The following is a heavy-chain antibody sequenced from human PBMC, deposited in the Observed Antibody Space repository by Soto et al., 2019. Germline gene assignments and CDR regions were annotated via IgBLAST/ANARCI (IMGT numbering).Heavy chain of an antibody. J-gene: IGHJ6*02. CDR2: VHYRGGT. V-gene: IGHV4-30-4*01. CDR3: TRETLVPSSYGNYSYHALDV. Sequence: QMQLQESGPGLVKPSQTLSLTCTVSGGSISSSNYYWSWIRHSPGKGLEWIGYVHYRGGTYSNPSLERRVTVSMDASKCHCSLKLRSVTVADTAVYYCTRETLVPSSYGNYSYHALDVGGQGTMVTLSS. D-gene: IGHD2-8*02. CDR1: GGSISSSNYY.